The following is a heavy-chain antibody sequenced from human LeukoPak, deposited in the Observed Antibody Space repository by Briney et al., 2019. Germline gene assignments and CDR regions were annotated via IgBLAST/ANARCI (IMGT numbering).Heavy chain of an antibody. CDR1: GFTFSTYS. CDR3: AMGRDWNSFHY. CDR2: ISSSSTI. V-gene: IGHV3-48*04. D-gene: IGHD2-15*01. J-gene: IGHJ4*02. Sequence: PGGSLRLSCAASGFTFSTYSMNWVRQAPGKGLEWLSYISSSSTIYYADSVKGRFAISRDDSKNTVHLQMNSLRAEDTALYFCAMGRDWNSFHYWGQGTLVTVSS.